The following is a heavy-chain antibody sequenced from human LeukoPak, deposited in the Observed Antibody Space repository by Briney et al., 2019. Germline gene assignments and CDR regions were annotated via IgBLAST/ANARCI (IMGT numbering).Heavy chain of an antibody. J-gene: IGHJ5*02. CDR3: FFDFWSGYYIKGWFDP. Sequence: GASVKVSCKASGYTFTSYDINWVRQATGQGLEWMGWMNPNSGNTGYAQKFQGRVTMTRNTSISTAYMELSSLRSEDTAVYYCFFDFWSGYYIKGWFDPWGRGTLVTVSS. CDR2: MNPNSGNT. V-gene: IGHV1-8*01. CDR1: GYTFTSYD. D-gene: IGHD3-3*01.